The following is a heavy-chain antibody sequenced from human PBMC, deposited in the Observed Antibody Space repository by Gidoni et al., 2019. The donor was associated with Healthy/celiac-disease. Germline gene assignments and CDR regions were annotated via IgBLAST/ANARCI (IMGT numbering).Heavy chain of an antibody. CDR2: IKQDGSEK. CDR1: GFTFSSYW. D-gene: IGHD3-9*01. J-gene: IGHJ6*02. Sequence: EVQLVESGGGLVQPGGSLRLSCAASGFTFSSYWMSWVRQAPGKGLEGVANIKQDGSEKYYVDSVKGRFTISRDNAKNSLYLQMNSLRAEDTAVYYCARENQYFDLYGMDVWGQGTTVTVSS. CDR3: ARENQYFDLYGMDV. V-gene: IGHV3-7*01.